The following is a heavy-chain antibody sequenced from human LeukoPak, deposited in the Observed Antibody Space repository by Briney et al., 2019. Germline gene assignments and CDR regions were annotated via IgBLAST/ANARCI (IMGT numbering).Heavy chain of an antibody. CDR3: ARDRRTMTTCDY. CDR1: GFTFSSYT. J-gene: IGHJ4*02. CDR2: ISSSSSYV. Sequence: GGSLRLSCAASGFTFSSYTMNWVRQAPGKGLEWVSSISSSSSYVYYADSVKGRFTISRDNAKNSLYLQMNSLRAEDTAVYYCARDRRTMTTCDYWGQGSLVTVSS. D-gene: IGHD4-17*01. V-gene: IGHV3-21*01.